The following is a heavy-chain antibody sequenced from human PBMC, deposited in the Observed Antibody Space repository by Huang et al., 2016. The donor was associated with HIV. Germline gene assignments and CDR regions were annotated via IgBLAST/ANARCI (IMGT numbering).Heavy chain of an antibody. D-gene: IGHD3-16*01. V-gene: IGHV3-30-3*01. CDR3: ARDGPHGGLDF. J-gene: IGHJ4*02. CDR1: GFTLGHYA. Sequence: QVQLLESGGGVVQPGRSLRLSCTASGFTLGHYAMHWVRQAPGKGLEWVAFISSDGSNKYYADSVKGRFTISRDKSKNTLYVHMTRLRAEDTAVFYCARDGPHGGLDFWGQGTLVTVSS. CDR2: ISSDGSNK.